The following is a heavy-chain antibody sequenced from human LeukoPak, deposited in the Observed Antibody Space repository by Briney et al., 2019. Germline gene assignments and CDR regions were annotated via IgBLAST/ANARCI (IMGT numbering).Heavy chain of an antibody. J-gene: IGHJ4*02. Sequence: GGSLRLSCAASGFTFDDYAMHWVRQAPGKGLECVSAISGGGDFTKYADSVKGRFTISRDNSKSTLYLQMNSLRAEDTAICYCARRFDSWGQGTLVTVSS. CDR3: ARRFDS. V-gene: IGHV3-23*01. CDR2: ISGGGDFT. CDR1: GFTFDDYA.